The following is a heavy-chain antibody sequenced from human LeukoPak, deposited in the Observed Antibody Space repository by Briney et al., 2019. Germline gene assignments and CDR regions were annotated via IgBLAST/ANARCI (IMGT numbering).Heavy chain of an antibody. Sequence: GGSLRLSCAASGFTFDSYWMNWVRQAPGKGLEWVANIKQDGAEKYYVDSVKGRFTISRDNAKSSLYLQMNSLRAEDTAVYYCASPYCSSTSCSTLHDFWGQGTLVTISS. CDR1: GFTFDSYW. CDR2: IKQDGAEK. V-gene: IGHV3-7*01. D-gene: IGHD2-2*01. J-gene: IGHJ4*02. CDR3: ASPYCSSTSCSTLHDF.